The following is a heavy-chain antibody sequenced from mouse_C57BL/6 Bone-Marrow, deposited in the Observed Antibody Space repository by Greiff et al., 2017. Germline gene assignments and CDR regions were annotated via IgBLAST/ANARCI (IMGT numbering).Heavy chain of an antibody. V-gene: IGHV1-76*01. D-gene: IGHD1-1*01. J-gene: IGHJ1*03. CDR2: IYPGSGNT. CDR1: GYTFTDYY. Sequence: QVQLQQSGAELVRPGASVKLSCKASGYTFTDYYINWVKQRPGQGLEWIARIYPGSGNTYYNEKFKGKATLTAEKSSSTAYMQLSSLTSEDSAVYFCASPSYYGSSYGGWYLDVWGTGTTVTVSS. CDR3: ASPSYYGSSYGGWYLDV.